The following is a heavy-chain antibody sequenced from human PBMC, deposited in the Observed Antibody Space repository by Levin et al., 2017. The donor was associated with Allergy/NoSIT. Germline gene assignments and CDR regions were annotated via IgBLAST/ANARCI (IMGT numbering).Heavy chain of an antibody. Sequence: SQTLSLTCAVYGGSFKAYYWTWIRQPPGKGLEWIGEINHSESAIYNPSLRSRVTIGIDTSKNQFSLNLKSMTAADTAVYYCARTTRLLTGNSRGQLPYSYMDVWDKGATVIVSS. D-gene: IGHD3-9*01. J-gene: IGHJ6*03. CDR2: INHSESA. CDR1: GGSFKAYY. V-gene: IGHV4-34*01. CDR3: ARTTRLLTGNSRGQLPYSYMDV.